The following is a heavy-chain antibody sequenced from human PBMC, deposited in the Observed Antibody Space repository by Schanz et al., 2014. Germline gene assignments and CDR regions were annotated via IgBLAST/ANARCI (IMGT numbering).Heavy chain of an antibody. J-gene: IGHJ6*02. V-gene: IGHV3-74*01. CDR3: AKDDTQVNGMDV. CDR1: GFTFSSYV. CDR2: TSHDGSFT. Sequence: EVQVVESGGGFVQPGGSLRLSCAASGFTFSSYVMNWVRQAPGKGLVWVSRTSHDGSFTTFADSVKGRFTISRDNAKNSLYLQMDALRAEDTAVYYCAKDDTQVNGMDVWGQGTTVTVSS.